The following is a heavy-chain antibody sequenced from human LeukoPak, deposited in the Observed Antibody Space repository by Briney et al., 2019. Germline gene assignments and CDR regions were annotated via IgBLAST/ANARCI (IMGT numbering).Heavy chain of an antibody. D-gene: IGHD3/OR15-3a*01. Sequence: AETLSLTCTVSGVSISSSNSYWGWIRQPPGKGLEWIGSIYYSGNTYYNASLKSQVSISIDTSKNQFSLRLTSVTAVDTAVYYCARQTGSGLFILPGGQGTLVTVSS. CDR1: GVSISSSNSY. CDR3: ARQTGSGLFILP. CDR2: IYYSGNT. J-gene: IGHJ4*02. V-gene: IGHV4-39*01.